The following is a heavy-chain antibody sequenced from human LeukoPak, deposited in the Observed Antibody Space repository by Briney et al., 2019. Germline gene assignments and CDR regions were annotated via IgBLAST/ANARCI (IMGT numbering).Heavy chain of an antibody. V-gene: IGHV4-61*01. CDR3: ARGGYYGSGNDFRFDP. CDR1: GGSISSGSYY. J-gene: IGHJ5*02. D-gene: IGHD3-10*01. CDR2: IDYSGST. Sequence: SETLSLTCTVSGGSISSGSYYWSWIRQPPGKGLEWIGYIDYSGSTNYNPSLKSRVTISVDTSKNQFSLKLTSVTAADTAVYFCARGGYYGSGNDFRFDPWGQGTLVTVSS.